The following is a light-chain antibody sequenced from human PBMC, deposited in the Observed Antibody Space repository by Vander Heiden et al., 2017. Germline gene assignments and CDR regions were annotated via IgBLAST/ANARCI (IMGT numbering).Light chain of an antibody. Sequence: QSVLTQPPSVSGAPGQRVTISCPGSSSNIGAGYDVHWYQQLPGTAPKLLSYGNSNRPSGVPDRFSGSKSGTSASLAITGLQAEDEADYYGQSYDSSLSGSGVFGGGTKLNVL. V-gene: IGLV1-40*01. CDR1: SSNIGAGYD. CDR3: QSYDSSLSGSGV. J-gene: IGLJ2*01. CDR2: GNS.